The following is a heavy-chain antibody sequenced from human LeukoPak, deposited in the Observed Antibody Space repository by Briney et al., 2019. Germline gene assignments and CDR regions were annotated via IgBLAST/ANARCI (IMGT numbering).Heavy chain of an antibody. CDR2: ISSSSSTI. CDR1: GFTFSRDS. V-gene: IGHV3-48*02. D-gene: IGHD2-15*01. Sequence: GGSLRLSCAASGFTFSRDSMNWVRQAPGKGLEWVSYISSSSSTIYYADSVKGRFTISRDNAKNSLYLQMISLRDEDTAVYYCARDRLGGTCNFDYWGQGTLVTVSS. J-gene: IGHJ4*02. CDR3: ARDRLGGTCNFDY.